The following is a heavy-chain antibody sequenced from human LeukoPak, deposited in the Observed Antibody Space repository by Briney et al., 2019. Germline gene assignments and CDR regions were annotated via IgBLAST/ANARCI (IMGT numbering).Heavy chain of an antibody. J-gene: IGHJ4*02. CDR1: GFTFDDYA. V-gene: IGHV3-9*01. Sequence: GGSLRLSCAASGFTFDDYAMHWVRQAPGKGLEWVSGISWNSGSIGYADSVKGRFPISRDNAKNSLYLQMNSLRAEDTALYYCAKDWQYSSSSKFDYWGQGTLVTVSS. D-gene: IGHD6-13*01. CDR2: ISWNSGSI. CDR3: AKDWQYSSSSKFDY.